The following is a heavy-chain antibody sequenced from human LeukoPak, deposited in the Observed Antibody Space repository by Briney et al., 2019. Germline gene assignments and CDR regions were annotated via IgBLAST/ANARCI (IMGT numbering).Heavy chain of an antibody. D-gene: IGHD3-22*01. V-gene: IGHV1-8*01. CDR3: AREQEYYYDSSGYYYPYNWFDP. Sequence: GASVKVSCKASGYTFTSYDINWVRQATGQGLEWMGWMNPNSGNTGYAQKLQGRVTMTTDTSTSTAYMELRSLRSDDTAVYYCAREQEYYYDSSGYYYPYNWFDPWGQGTLVTVSS. CDR1: GYTFTSYD. J-gene: IGHJ5*02. CDR2: MNPNSGNT.